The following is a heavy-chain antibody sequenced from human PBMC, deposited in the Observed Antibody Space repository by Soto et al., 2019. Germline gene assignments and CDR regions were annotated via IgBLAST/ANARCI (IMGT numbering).Heavy chain of an antibody. D-gene: IGHD2-21*01. CDR1: GYTFTNYY. V-gene: IGHV1-46*01. CDR2: INPSGGST. CDR3: AREASKYSCMDV. Sequence: GASVKVSWKASGYTFTNYYMHWVRQAPGQGLEWMGVINPSGGSTTYAQKFQGRVTMTRDTSTSTVYMELSSLISEDTTEYYCAREASKYSCMDVWGQGTTVTVSS. J-gene: IGHJ6*02.